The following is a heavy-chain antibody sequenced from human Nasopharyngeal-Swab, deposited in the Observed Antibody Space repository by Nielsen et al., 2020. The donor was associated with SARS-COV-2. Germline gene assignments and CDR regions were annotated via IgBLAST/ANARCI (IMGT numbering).Heavy chain of an antibody. Sequence: PGKGLEWIGYIDNSGTTDHNPSLKSRVTISVDTSKNQFSLKVNSVTAADTAVYYCARLGRYYDTLSGYARHFDYWGQGILVTVSS. D-gene: IGHD3-9*01. J-gene: IGHJ4*02. V-gene: IGHV4-30-4*01. CDR3: ARLGRYYDTLSGYARHFDY. CDR2: IDNSGTT.